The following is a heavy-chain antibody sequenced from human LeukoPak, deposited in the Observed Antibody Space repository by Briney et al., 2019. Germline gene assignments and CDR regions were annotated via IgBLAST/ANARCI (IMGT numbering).Heavy chain of an antibody. J-gene: IGHJ5*02. V-gene: IGHV3-23*01. CDR3: AKDPWFGELSGNWFDP. Sequence: GGSLRLSCAASGFTFSSYAMSWVRQAPGKGLEWVSAISGSGGSTYYADSVKGRFTISRDNSKNTPYLQMNSLRAEDTAVYYCAKDPWFGELSGNWFDPWGQGTLVTVSS. D-gene: IGHD3-10*01. CDR2: ISGSGGST. CDR1: GFTFSSYA.